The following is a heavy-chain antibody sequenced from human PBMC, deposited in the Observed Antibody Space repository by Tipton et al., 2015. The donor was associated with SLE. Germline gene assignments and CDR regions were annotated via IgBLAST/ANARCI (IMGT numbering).Heavy chain of an antibody. Sequence: LRLSCTVSGGSISSGSYYWSWIRQPAGKGLEWIGRIYTSGSTNYNPSLKSRVTISVDTSKNQFSLKLSSVTAADTAVYYCARDHSGSVGTYSDYWGQGTLVTVSS. V-gene: IGHV4-61*02. CDR1: GGSISSGSYY. D-gene: IGHD1-26*01. J-gene: IGHJ4*02. CDR3: ARDHSGSVGTYSDY. CDR2: IYTSGST.